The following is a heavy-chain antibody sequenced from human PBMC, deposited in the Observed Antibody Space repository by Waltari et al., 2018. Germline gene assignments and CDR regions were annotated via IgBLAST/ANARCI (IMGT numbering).Heavy chain of an antibody. V-gene: IGHV4-34*01. CDR2: INHSGST. CDR3: ARGYGWLQLIFDY. CDR1: GGSFSGYY. D-gene: IGHD5-12*01. Sequence: QVQLQQWGAGLLKPSETLSLTCAVYGGSFSGYYWSWIRQPPGKGLEWIGEINHSGSTYYNPSLKSRVTISVDTSKNQFSLKLSSVTAADTAVYYCARGYGWLQLIFDYWGQGTLVTVSS. J-gene: IGHJ4*02.